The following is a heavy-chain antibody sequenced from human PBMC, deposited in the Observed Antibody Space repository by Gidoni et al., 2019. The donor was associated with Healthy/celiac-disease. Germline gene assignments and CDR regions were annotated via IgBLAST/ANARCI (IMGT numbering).Heavy chain of an antibody. CDR3: ARDYGDYVAHYYYYYGMDV. Sequence: QVTLKESGPVLVKPTETLTLTCTVAGFSLSHARMGVSWIRQPPGKALEWLAHIFSNDEKSYSTSLKSRLNISKDTSKSQVVLTMTNMDPVDTATYYCARDYGDYVAHYYYYYGMDVWGQGTTVTVSS. D-gene: IGHD4-17*01. J-gene: IGHJ6*02. V-gene: IGHV2-26*01. CDR1: GFSLSHARMG. CDR2: IFSNDEK.